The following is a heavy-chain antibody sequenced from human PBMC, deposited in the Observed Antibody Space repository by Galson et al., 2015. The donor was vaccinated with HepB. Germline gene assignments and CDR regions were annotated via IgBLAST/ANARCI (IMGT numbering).Heavy chain of an antibody. CDR1: GFTLSGSA. Sequence: SLRLSCAASGFTLSGSAIHWVRQASGKGLEWVGRIRSKANDYATAYAASLKGRFTISRADSKNTAYLHMKSLKTEDTAVYYCTRLGDFSGYSSGWGQGTLVTVSS. CDR3: TRLGDFSGYSSG. J-gene: IGHJ4*02. D-gene: IGHD6-25*01. V-gene: IGHV3-73*01. CDR2: IRSKANDYAT.